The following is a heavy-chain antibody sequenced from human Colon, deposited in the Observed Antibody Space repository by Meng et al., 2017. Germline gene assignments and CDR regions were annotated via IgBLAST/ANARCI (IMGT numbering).Heavy chain of an antibody. CDR1: GGSFSDYY. Sequence: GAGLFEPSETLSLTCAVYGGSFSDYYLTWIRQPPGKGLEWVGEIHPRGSTYYSPSLQSRVTITLDTSKNQFSLTLSSMTAADTAVYYCARGVDWAKSGNFWGQGTLVTVSS. J-gene: IGHJ4*02. CDR3: ARGVDWAKSGNF. V-gene: IGHV4-34*01. D-gene: IGHD3-9*01. CDR2: IHPRGST.